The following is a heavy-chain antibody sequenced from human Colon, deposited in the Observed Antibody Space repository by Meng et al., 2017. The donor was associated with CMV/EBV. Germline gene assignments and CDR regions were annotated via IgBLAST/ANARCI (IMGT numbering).Heavy chain of an antibody. D-gene: IGHD2-21*02. CDR3: ARVICGGDCYLDY. Sequence: QAQLEQSGAGVEKPGSSVKVSCKSSKCTFTSYPISWVRQGPGQGFEWVGGIITISGTTDYAQKFQGRVTITADESTSTAYMKLSNLRSEDTAIYYCARVICGGDCYLDYWGRGTLVTVSS. CDR1: KCTFTSYP. V-gene: IGHV1-69*12. CDR2: IITISGTT. J-gene: IGHJ4*02.